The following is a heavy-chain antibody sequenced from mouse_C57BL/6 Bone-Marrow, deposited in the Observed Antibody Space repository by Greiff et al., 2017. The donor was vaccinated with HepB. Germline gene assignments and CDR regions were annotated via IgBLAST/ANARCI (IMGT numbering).Heavy chain of an antibody. CDR1: GYTFTSYW. CDR3: AIYEYDWFAY. CDR2: IHPSDSDT. J-gene: IGHJ3*01. Sequence: QVQLKQPGAELVKPGASVKVSCKASGYTFTSYWMHWVKQRPGQGLEWIGRIHPSDSDTNYNQKFKGKATLTVDKSSSTAYMQPSSLTSEDSAVYYCAIYEYDWFAYWGQGTLVTVSA. V-gene: IGHV1-74*01. D-gene: IGHD2-14*01.